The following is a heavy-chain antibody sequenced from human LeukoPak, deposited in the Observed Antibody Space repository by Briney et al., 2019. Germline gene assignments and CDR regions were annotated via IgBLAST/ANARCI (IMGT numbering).Heavy chain of an antibody. CDR1: GFTFSSYA. CDR3: AKAYRWLRNPYYFDY. D-gene: IGHD5-24*01. CDR2: ISGSGGST. V-gene: IGHV3-23*01. J-gene: IGHJ4*02. Sequence: PGGSLRLSCAASGFTFSSYAMSWVRQAPGKGLEWVSAISGSGGSTYYADSVKGRFTISRDNSKNTLYLQMNSLRAEDTAVYYCAKAYRWLRNPYYFDYWGQGTLVTVSS.